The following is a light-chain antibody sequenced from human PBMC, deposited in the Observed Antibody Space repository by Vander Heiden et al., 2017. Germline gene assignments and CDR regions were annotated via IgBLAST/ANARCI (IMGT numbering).Light chain of an antibody. V-gene: IGLV1-44*01. Sequence: QSVLTQPPSASGTPGQTVTISCSGSSSNIGSNTVNWYQQLPGTAPKLLSYSNNQRPSGVPDRFSGSKSGTSASLAISGLQSEDEADYYCAAWDDSLYGYVFGTGTKVT. CDR1: SSNIGSNT. J-gene: IGLJ1*01. CDR3: AAWDDSLYGYV. CDR2: SNN.